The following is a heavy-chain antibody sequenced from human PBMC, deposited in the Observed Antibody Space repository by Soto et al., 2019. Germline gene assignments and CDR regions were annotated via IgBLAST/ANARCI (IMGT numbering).Heavy chain of an antibody. V-gene: IGHV4-4*02. CDR3: ARGLVYYDILTGYYRIYGMDV. D-gene: IGHD3-9*01. CDR1: GGSISSSNW. J-gene: IGHJ6*02. CDR2: IYHSGST. Sequence: PSETLSLTCAVSGGSISSSNWWSWVRQPPGKGLEWIGEIYHSGSTNYNPSLKSRVTISVDKSKNQFSLKLSSVTAADTAVYYCARGLVYYDILTGYYRIYGMDVWGQGTTVTVSS.